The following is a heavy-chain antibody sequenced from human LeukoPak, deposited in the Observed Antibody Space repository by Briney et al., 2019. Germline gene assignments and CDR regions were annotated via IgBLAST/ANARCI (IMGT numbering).Heavy chain of an antibody. D-gene: IGHD3-9*01. CDR3: ARANQLYYDILTGYYYYYYGMDV. CDR2: INHSGST. Sequence: SETLSLTCAVYGGSFSGYYWSWIRQPPGKGLEWIGEINHSGSTNYNPSLKSRVTISVDTSKNQFSLKLSSVTAADTAVYYCARANQLYYDILTGYYYYYYGMDVWGQGTTVTVSS. J-gene: IGHJ6*02. CDR1: GGSFSGYY. V-gene: IGHV4-34*01.